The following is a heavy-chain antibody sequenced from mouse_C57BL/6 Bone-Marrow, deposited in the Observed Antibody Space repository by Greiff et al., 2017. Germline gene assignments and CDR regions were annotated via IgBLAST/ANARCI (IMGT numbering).Heavy chain of an antibody. V-gene: IGHV1-81*01. Sequence: VKLVESGAELARPGASVKLSCKASGYTFTSYGISWVKQRTGQGLEWIGEIYPRSGNTHYNEKFEGKATLTADKSSSTAYMELRSLTSEDSAVYFCARGVYWGQGTTLTVSS. CDR2: IYPRSGNT. CDR3: ARGVY. J-gene: IGHJ2*01. CDR1: GYTFTSYG.